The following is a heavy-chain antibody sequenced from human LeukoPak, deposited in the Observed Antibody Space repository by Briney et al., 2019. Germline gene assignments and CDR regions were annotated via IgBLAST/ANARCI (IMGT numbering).Heavy chain of an antibody. CDR2: INHSGST. CDR3: ARDRRGERTERGDY. V-gene: IGHV4-34*01. CDR1: GGSISSYY. J-gene: IGHJ4*02. Sequence: PSETLSLTCTVSGGSISSYYWSWIRQPPGKGLEWIGEINHSGSTNYNPSLKSRVTISVDTSKNQFSLKLSSVTAADTAVYYCARDRRGERTERGDYWGQGTLVTVSS. D-gene: IGHD1-26*01.